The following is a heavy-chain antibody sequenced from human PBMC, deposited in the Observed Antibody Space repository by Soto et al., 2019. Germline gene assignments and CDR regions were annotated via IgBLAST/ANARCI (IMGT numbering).Heavy chain of an antibody. D-gene: IGHD6-19*01. CDR1: GFSLSNGTVG. J-gene: IGHJ6*03. CDR3: ARILFGRSVAGGYFYMDV. V-gene: IGHV2-26*01. CDR2: IFSNDEK. Sequence: HVTLKESGPVLVKPTEPLTLTCTVSGFSLSNGTVGVSWIRQPPGKALEWLAHIFSNDEKSYRTSLKSRLTISEDTSKSQAVLTLTNVHPVDTATYYCARILFGRSVAGGYFYMDVWGKGTTVTVSS.